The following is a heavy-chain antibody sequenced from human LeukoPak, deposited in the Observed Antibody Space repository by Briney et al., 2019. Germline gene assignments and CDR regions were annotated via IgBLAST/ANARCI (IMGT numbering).Heavy chain of an antibody. CDR3: ARETTAAGSFDY. V-gene: IGHV1-46*01. J-gene: IGHJ4*02. Sequence: ASVKVSYKASGYTLTSYYMHWVRQAPGQGREWMGIINPSGGSTSYAQKFQGRVTMTRDTSTSTVYMELSSLRSEDTAVYYCARETTAAGSFDYWGQGTLVTVSS. CDR2: INPSGGST. D-gene: IGHD6-13*01. CDR1: GYTLTSYY.